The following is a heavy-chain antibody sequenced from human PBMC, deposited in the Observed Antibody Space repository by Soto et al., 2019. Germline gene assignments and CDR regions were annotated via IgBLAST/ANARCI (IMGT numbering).Heavy chain of an antibody. Sequence: QVQLQESGPGLVKPSQTLSLTCTVSGGSVSGGVYYWNWIRQHPEKGLEWIGYIYYSGSTYYNPSLRSRVTISAATSKNQFSLKLRSVTVADTAVYYCARSSVDGAGYFQHWGQGTQVIVSS. CDR2: IYYSGST. J-gene: IGHJ1*01. V-gene: IGHV4-31*03. CDR3: ARSSVDGAGYFQH. CDR1: GGSVSGGVYY. D-gene: IGHD3-10*01.